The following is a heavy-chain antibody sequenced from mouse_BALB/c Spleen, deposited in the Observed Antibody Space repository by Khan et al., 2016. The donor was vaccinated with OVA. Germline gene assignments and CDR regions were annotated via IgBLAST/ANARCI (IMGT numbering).Heavy chain of an antibody. CDR2: INPNNGYT. CDR3: LRDGAYYRNDGWFAY. D-gene: IGHD2-14*01. V-gene: IGHV1-4*01. CDR1: GYTFTSYT. J-gene: IGHJ3*01. Sequence: VQLQQSGAELARPGASVKMSCKASGYTFTSYTIHWIKMRPGQGLEWIGYINPNNGYTNYNQKFKDKATLTADKSSTTAYMQLSSLTSDDSAVXNGLRDGAYYRNDGWFAYWGLGTLVTVSA.